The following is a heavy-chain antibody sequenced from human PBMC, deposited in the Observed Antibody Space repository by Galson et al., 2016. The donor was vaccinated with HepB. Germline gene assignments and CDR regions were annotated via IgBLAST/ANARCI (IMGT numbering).Heavy chain of an antibody. CDR2: ISYNGNNQ. D-gene: IGHD3-10*01. J-gene: IGHJ5*02. Sequence: SLRLSCAASGFTSAFTLTNYAMHWVRQAPGKGLEWVAVISYNGNNQYYADSVKGRFTISRDISTNILYLQMNSLRPEATAVYYCAGGEYSGSGNSSNWFHPWGQGTLVTVSS. CDR1: GFTSAFTLTNYA. CDR3: AGGEYSGSGNSSNWFHP. V-gene: IGHV3-30-3*01.